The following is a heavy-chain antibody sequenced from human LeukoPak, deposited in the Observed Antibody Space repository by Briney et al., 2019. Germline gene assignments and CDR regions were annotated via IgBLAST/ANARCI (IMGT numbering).Heavy chain of an antibody. V-gene: IGHV3-30*18. CDR1: GFTFSSYG. J-gene: IGHJ6*02. CDR3: AKGSPITMVRATTPKSNYGMDV. CDR2: ISYDGSNK. D-gene: IGHD3-10*01. Sequence: PGGSLRLSCAASGFTFSSYGMHWVRQAPGKGLEWVAVISYDGSNKYYADSVKGRFTISRDNSKNTLFLQMNSLRAEDTAVYYCAKGSPITMVRATTPKSNYGMDVWGQGTTVTVSS.